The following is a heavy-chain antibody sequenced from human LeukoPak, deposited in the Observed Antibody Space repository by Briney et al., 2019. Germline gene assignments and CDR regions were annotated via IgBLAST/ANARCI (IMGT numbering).Heavy chain of an antibody. Sequence: ASVKVSCKASGYTFTSYGISWVRQAPGQGLEWMGWISAYNGNTNYAQKLQGRVTMTTDTSTSTAYMELRSLRSDDTAVYYCAKAWGYYASGTYYNRIPDPWGQGTLVTVSS. V-gene: IGHV1-18*01. CDR1: GYTFTSYG. J-gene: IGHJ5*02. CDR2: ISAYNGNT. CDR3: AKAWGYYASGTYYNRIPDP. D-gene: IGHD3-10*01.